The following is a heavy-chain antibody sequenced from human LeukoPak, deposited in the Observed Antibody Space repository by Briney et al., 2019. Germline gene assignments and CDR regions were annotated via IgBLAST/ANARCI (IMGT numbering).Heavy chain of an antibody. CDR1: GGSISSSSYY. Sequence: PSETLSLTCTVSGGSISSSSYYWGWIRQPPGKGLEWIGSIYYSGSTYYNPSLKSRVTISVDTSENQFSLKLSSVTAADTAVYYCAIRGYCSSTSCYLPTGWFDPWGQGTLVTVSS. D-gene: IGHD2-2*01. CDR3: AIRGYCSSTSCYLPTGWFDP. CDR2: IYYSGST. V-gene: IGHV4-39*01. J-gene: IGHJ5*02.